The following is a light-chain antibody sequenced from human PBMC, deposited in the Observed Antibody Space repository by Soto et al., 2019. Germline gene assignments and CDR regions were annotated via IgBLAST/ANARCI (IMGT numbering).Light chain of an antibody. CDR2: WAS. CDR3: QQYYSTPPT. Sequence: DIVMTQSPDSLAVSLGERATINCKSSQSILYSSNNNNYLAWYQQSPGQPPKLLIYWASTRESGVPDRFSGSVSGADFTLTISSLQAEDVAVYDCQQYYSTPPTFCQGTKLEIK. CDR1: QSILYSSNNNNY. J-gene: IGKJ2*01. V-gene: IGKV4-1*01.